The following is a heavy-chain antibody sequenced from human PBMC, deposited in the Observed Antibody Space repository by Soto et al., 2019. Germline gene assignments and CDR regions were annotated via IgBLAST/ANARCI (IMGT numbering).Heavy chain of an antibody. CDR2: IDPSDSYT. Sequence: GESRKIYCKGSGYSFTSYWISWVRQMPGKGLEWMGRIDPSDSYTNYSPSFQGHVTISADKSISTAYLQWSSLKASDTAMYYCATLPLGSVVVAASSQGYYYGMDVWGQGTTVTVSS. D-gene: IGHD2-15*01. J-gene: IGHJ6*02. V-gene: IGHV5-10-1*01. CDR1: GYSFTSYW. CDR3: ATLPLGSVVVAASSQGYYYGMDV.